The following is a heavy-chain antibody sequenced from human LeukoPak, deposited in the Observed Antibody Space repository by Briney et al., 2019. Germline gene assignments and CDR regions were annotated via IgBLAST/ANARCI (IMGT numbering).Heavy chain of an antibody. V-gene: IGHV3-30*18. J-gene: IGHJ4*02. CDR1: GFTFSSYG. CDR2: ISYDGSNK. D-gene: IGHD1-26*01. CDR3: AKDPEWELKYYFDY. Sequence: GGSLRLSCAASGFTFSSYGMHWVRQAPGKGLEWVAVISYDGSNKYYADSVKGRFTISRDNSKNTLYLQMNSLRAEDTAVYYCAKDPEWELKYYFDYWGQGTLVTVSS.